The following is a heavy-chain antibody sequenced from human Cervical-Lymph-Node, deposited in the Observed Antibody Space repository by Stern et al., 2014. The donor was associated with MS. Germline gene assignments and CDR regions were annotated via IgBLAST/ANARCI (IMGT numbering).Heavy chain of an antibody. Sequence: EVQLVQSGGGLVQPGRSLRLSCAASGFRFDDYAMHWVRQVPGKGLEWVSGIAWNRGSLLYADSVKGRFTISRDNANNSLSLEMTSLRSEDTALYYCVKGTASRPYDRIDYYDSWGQGTLVTVSS. CDR3: VKGTASRPYDRIDYYDS. CDR2: IAWNRGSL. J-gene: IGHJ4*02. D-gene: IGHD6-6*01. CDR1: GFRFDDYA. V-gene: IGHV3-9*01.